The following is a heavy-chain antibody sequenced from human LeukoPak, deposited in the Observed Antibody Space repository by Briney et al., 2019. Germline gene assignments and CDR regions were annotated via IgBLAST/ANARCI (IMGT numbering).Heavy chain of an antibody. Sequence: ASVKLPCKASGYTFTSYYIHWVRQAPGQGLEWMGIINPSGGSTTYAQKFQGRVTMTRDTSTSTVYMELSSLRSEDTAVYYCARVLFRYGFMNYFDYWGQGTLVTVSS. CDR2: INPSGGST. CDR1: GYTFTSYY. D-gene: IGHD2-21*01. J-gene: IGHJ4*02. CDR3: ARVLFRYGFMNYFDY. V-gene: IGHV1-46*01.